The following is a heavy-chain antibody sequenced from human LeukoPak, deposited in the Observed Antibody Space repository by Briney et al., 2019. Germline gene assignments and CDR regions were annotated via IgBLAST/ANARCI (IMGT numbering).Heavy chain of an antibody. CDR3: AKDPDIVVVPAAIYFDY. V-gene: IGHV1-18*01. J-gene: IGHJ4*02. D-gene: IGHD2-2*02. CDR2: ISAYNGNT. CDR1: GYTFTSYG. Sequence: ASVKVSCKASGYTFTSYGISWVRQAPGQGLEWMGWISAYNGNTNYAQKLQGRVTMTTDTSTSTAYMELRSLRAEDTAVYYCAKDPDIVVVPAAIYFDYWGQGTLVTVSS.